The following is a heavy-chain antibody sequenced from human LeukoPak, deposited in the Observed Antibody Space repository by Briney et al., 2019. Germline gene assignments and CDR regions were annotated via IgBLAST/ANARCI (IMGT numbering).Heavy chain of an antibody. V-gene: IGHV1-69*13. CDR2: IIPIFGTA. CDR1: GGTFSSYA. CDR3: ARGRDTAMENYFDY. J-gene: IGHJ4*02. Sequence: ASVKVSCTASGGTFSSYAISWVRQAPGQGLEWMGGIIPIFGTANYAQKFQGRVTITADESTSTAYMELSSLRSEDTAVYYCARGRDTAMENYFDYWGQGTLVTVSS. D-gene: IGHD5-18*01.